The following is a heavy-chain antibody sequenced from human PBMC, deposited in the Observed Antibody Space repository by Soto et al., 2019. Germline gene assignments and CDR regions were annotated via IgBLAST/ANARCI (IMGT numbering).Heavy chain of an antibody. CDR1: GFTFSSYA. Sequence: GGSLRLSCAASGFTFSSYAMSWVRQAPGKGLEWVSAISGSGGSTYYADSVKGRFTISRDNSKNTLYLQMNSLRAEDTAVYYCAKDYGGSYYYYYMDVWGKGTTVTVSS. J-gene: IGHJ6*03. V-gene: IGHV3-23*01. CDR2: ISGSGGST. D-gene: IGHD1-26*01. CDR3: AKDYGGSYYYYYMDV.